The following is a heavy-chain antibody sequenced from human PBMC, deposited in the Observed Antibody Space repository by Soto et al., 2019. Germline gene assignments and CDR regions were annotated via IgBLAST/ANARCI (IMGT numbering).Heavy chain of an antibody. CDR2: INPSGGGT. J-gene: IGHJ4*02. Sequence: ASVKVSCKASGYNFIGQYIHWVRQAPGQGLEWMGIINPSGGGTTYAQQFQGRVVMTSDASTSTVYVELSGLTSEDTALYFCARLIGVNNKKPFWLGYFDYWGQGTLVTVSA. CDR3: ARLIGVNNKKPFWLGYFDY. CDR1: GYNFIGQY. V-gene: IGHV1-46*01. D-gene: IGHD3-3*01.